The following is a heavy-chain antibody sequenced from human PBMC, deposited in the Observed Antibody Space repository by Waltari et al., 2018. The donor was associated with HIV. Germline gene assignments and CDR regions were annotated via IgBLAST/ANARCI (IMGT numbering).Heavy chain of an antibody. CDR1: GVSISSRNW. J-gene: IGHJ5*02. CDR3: ARGPTPGGSYRYLDHNWFDP. CDR2: MSPSGDS. D-gene: IGHD1-26*01. Sequence: QVQLQESGPGLVKPSGTLSLTAAVSGVSISSRNWCSWVRKSPGKGLEWIGEMSPSGDSNYNPSLESRVTISIDESENQLSLKVTSVTAADTAIYYCARGPTPGGSYRYLDHNWFDPWGQGTLVTVSS. V-gene: IGHV4-4*02.